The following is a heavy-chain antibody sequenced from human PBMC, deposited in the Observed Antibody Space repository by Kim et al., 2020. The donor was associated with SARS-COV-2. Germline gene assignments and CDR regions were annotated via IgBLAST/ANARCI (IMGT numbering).Heavy chain of an antibody. D-gene: IGHD3-16*02. CDR2: ISSNGGST. Sequence: GGSLRLSCSASGFTFSSYAMHWVRQAPGKGLEYVSAISSNGGSTYYADSVKGRFTISRDNSKNTLYLQMSSLRAEDTAVYYCVKSSYVWGSYRYLDYWGQGTLVTVSS. CDR3: VKSSYVWGSYRYLDY. CDR1: GFTFSSYA. J-gene: IGHJ4*02. V-gene: IGHV3-64D*09.